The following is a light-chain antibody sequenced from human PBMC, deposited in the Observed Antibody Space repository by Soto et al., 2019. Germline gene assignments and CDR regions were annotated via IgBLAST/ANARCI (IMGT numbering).Light chain of an antibody. CDR3: SSYTSSSTLVV. Sequence: QSVLTQPASVSGSPGQSITISCTGTSSDVGGYNYVSWYQQHPGKAPKVMIYDVSNRPSGVSNRFSGSKSGNTASLTISGLQAEDEADHYCSSYTSSSTLVVFGGGTKLTVL. J-gene: IGLJ2*01. CDR1: SSDVGGYNY. CDR2: DVS. V-gene: IGLV2-14*01.